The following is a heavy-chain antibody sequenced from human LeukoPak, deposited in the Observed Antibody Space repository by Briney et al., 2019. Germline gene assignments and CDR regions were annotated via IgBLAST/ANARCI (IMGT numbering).Heavy chain of an antibody. CDR1: GFTFSNYW. Sequence: GGSLRLSCAASGFTFSNYWMHWVRQAPGKGLVWVSRINSDGSSTTSADSVKGRFTISRDNAKNTLYLQMNSLRAEDTAVYYCATGGATVIDYWGQGTLVTVSS. CDR2: INSDGSST. CDR3: ATGGATVIDY. D-gene: IGHD4-17*01. J-gene: IGHJ4*02. V-gene: IGHV3-74*01.